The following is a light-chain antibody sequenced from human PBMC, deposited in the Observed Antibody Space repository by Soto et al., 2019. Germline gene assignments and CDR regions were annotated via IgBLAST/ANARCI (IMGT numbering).Light chain of an antibody. J-gene: IGKJ2*01. V-gene: IGKV3D-15*01. CDR3: QQYNNWPQT. Sequence: EIVMTQSPATLSVSPGERATLSCRASQSVSSNLAWYQRKPGQAPRLLIYGASTRATGIPARFSGSGSGTEFTLTISSLQSEDFAVYHCQQYNNWPQTFGQGTKLEIK. CDR1: QSVSSN. CDR2: GAS.